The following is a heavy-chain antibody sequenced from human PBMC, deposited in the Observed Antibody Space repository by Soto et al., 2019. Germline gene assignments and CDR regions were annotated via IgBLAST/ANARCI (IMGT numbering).Heavy chain of an antibody. CDR1: GGSISSGGYY. Sequence: SETLSLTCTVSGGSISSGGYYWSWICQHPGKGLEWIGYIYYSGSTYYNPSLKSRVTISVDTSKNQFSLKLSSVTAADTAVYYCARSRIVRGGPHFDYWGQGTLVTVSS. CDR2: IYYSGST. J-gene: IGHJ4*02. V-gene: IGHV4-31*03. D-gene: IGHD3-10*01. CDR3: ARSRIVRGGPHFDY.